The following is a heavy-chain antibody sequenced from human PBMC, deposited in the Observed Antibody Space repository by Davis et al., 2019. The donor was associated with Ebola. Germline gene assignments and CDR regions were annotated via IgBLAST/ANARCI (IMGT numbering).Heavy chain of an antibody. Sequence: GSLRLSCTVSGGSVSSGSYYWSWIRQPPGKGLEWIGYIYYSGSTNYNPSLKSRVTISVDTSKNQFSLKLSSVTAADTAVYYCARLTIVGGYSYGYYYYYGMDVWGQGTTVTVSS. D-gene: IGHD5-18*01. CDR2: IYYSGST. V-gene: IGHV4-61*01. CDR1: GGSVSSGSYY. J-gene: IGHJ6*02. CDR3: ARLTIVGGYSYGYYYYYGMDV.